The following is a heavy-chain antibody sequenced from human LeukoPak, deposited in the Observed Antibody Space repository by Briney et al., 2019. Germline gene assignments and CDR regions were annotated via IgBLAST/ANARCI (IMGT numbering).Heavy chain of an antibody. V-gene: IGHV3-30*18. D-gene: IGHD5-12*01. CDR3: AKEMKPWMHFDS. J-gene: IGHJ4*02. CDR2: ISHDGSNT. CDR1: GFTFSRSA. Sequence: GRSLRLSCAASGFTFSRSAVHWVRQAPGKGLEWVAVISHDGSNTDYTDSVKGRFTISRDNSKNTLYLQMNSLRAEDTAVYYCAKEMKPWMHFDSLGRGTMVTVSS.